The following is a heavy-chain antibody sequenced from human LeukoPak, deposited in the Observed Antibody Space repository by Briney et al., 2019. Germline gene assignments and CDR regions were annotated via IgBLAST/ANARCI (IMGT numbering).Heavy chain of an antibody. CDR2: IYTSGST. D-gene: IGHD6-13*01. CDR1: GGSISSGSYY. Sequence: PSETLSLTCTVSGGSISSGSYYWSWIRQPAGKGLEWIGRIYTSGSTNSNPSLKSRVTISVDTSKNQFSLKLSSVTAADTAVYYCARGPNSSSWYFDYWGQGTLVTVSS. CDR3: ARGPNSSSWYFDY. J-gene: IGHJ4*02. V-gene: IGHV4-61*02.